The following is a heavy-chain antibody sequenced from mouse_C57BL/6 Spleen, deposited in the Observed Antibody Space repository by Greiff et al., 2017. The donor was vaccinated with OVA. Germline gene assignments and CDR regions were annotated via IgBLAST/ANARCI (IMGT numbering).Heavy chain of an antibody. Sequence: VHLVESGPELVKPGASVKISCKASGYAFSSSWMNWVKQRPGKGLEWIGRIYPGDGDTNYNGKFKGKATLTADKSSSTAYMQLSSLTSEDSAVYFSADSNYDWFAYWGQGTLVTVSA. CDR2: IYPGDGDT. V-gene: IGHV1-82*01. J-gene: IGHJ3*01. D-gene: IGHD2-5*01. CDR3: ADSNYDWFAY. CDR1: GYAFSSSW.